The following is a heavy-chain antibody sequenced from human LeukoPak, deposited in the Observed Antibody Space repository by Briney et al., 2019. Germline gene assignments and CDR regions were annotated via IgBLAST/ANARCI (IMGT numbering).Heavy chain of an antibody. D-gene: IGHD6-19*01. V-gene: IGHV4-61*02. CDR3: ARGTGYTSGWGYYYCDY. CDR1: GGSISSGSYY. Sequence: PSETLSLTCTVSGGSISSGSYYWSWIRQPAGKGLEWIGRIYTSGSTNYNPSLKSRVTISVDTSKNQFSLKLSSVTAADTAVYFCARGTGYTSGWGYYYCDYWGQGTLVTVSS. CDR2: IYTSGST. J-gene: IGHJ4*02.